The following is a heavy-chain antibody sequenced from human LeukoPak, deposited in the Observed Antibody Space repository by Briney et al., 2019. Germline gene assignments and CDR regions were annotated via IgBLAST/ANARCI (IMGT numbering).Heavy chain of an antibody. CDR1: GYTLTGYY. D-gene: IGHD3-10*01. V-gene: IGHV1-2*02. Sequence: ASVKVSCKASGYTLTGYYMHWVRQAPGQGLEWMGWINPNSGGTNYAQKFQGRVTMTRDTSISTAYMELSRLRSDDTAVYYCASALWFGELLFDPWGQGTLVTVSS. CDR3: ASALWFGELLFDP. J-gene: IGHJ5*02. CDR2: INPNSGGT.